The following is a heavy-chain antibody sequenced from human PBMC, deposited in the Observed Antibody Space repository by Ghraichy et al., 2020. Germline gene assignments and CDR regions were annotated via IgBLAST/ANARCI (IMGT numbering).Heavy chain of an antibody. Sequence: GESLRLSCAASGFTFSDCWMSWVRQAPGKGLEWVANINQDGSGKYYMASIKGRFTISRDNAKNSLYLEMNSLRAEDTAVYYCARYEFSGSYRDFDYWGQGTLVTVSS. CDR2: INQDGSGK. CDR1: GFTFSDCW. V-gene: IGHV3-7*03. CDR3: ARYEFSGSYRDFDY. D-gene: IGHD1-26*01. J-gene: IGHJ4*02.